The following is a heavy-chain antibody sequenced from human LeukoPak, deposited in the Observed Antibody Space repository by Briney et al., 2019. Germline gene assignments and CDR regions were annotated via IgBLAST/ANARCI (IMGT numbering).Heavy chain of an antibody. CDR2: IYHSGST. J-gene: IGHJ5*02. D-gene: IGHD3-22*01. CDR1: GYSISSGYY. CDR3: ARANYYDSSGSLANWFDP. Sequence: SETLSLTCAVPGYSISSGYYWGWFRQPPGKGLEWIGSIYHSGSTYYNPSLKSRVTISVDTSKNQFSLKLSSVTAADTAVYYCARANYYDSSGSLANWFDPWGQGTLVTVSS. V-gene: IGHV4-38-2*01.